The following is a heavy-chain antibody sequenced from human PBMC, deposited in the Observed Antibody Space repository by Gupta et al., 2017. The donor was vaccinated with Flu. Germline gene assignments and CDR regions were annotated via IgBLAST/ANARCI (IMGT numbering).Heavy chain of an antibody. CDR2: INPKNGDT. Sequence: RQAPGQGLEWMGRINPKNGDTNYAQGFQGRVTMTSDTSISTAYMELSRLRSDDTAVYYCARDPSRLPDYYFDSWGQGTLVTVSS. J-gene: IGHJ4*02. D-gene: IGHD2-21*01. V-gene: IGHV1-2*06. CDR3: ARDPSRLPDYYFDS.